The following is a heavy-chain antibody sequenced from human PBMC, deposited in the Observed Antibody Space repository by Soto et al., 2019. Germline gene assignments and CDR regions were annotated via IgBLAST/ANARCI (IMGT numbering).Heavy chain of an antibody. CDR3: ARLTTLTNPEYRYCYDMDL. V-gene: IGHV1-18*04. CDR2: IGVSSGDT. J-gene: IGHJ6*03. D-gene: IGHD2-2*01. CDR1: GYNFSTYG. Sequence: QVQLAQSGAEVKKPGASVEVSCKASGYNFSTYGVSWVRQAPGQGLEWMAWIGVSSGDTNFAQKFQGRLAVTTDTSTSTVSMKLRGLTSDDTTVYYCARLTTLTNPEYRYCYDMDLWGEGTMVTVS.